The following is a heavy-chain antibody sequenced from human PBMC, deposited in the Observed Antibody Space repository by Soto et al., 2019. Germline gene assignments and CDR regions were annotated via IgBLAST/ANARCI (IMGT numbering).Heavy chain of an antibody. CDR1: GFTFSNYA. Sequence: EVHILQSGGGLEQPGGSLRLSCAASGFTFSNYAMSWIRQAPGKGLEWVSTIRETGNTYYADSVRGCFATSRDNSENTLYLQMSSLRAEDTAVYYCAKQQMGVIRALDYWGQGTLVTVSS. J-gene: IGHJ4*02. D-gene: IGHD1-26*01. CDR3: AKQQMGVIRALDY. V-gene: IGHV3-23*01. CDR2: IRETGNT.